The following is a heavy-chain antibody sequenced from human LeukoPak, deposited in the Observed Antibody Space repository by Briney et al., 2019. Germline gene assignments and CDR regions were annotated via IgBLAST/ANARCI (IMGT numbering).Heavy chain of an antibody. J-gene: IGHJ4*02. CDR1: GYTFTGYY. V-gene: IGHV1-2*02. Sequence: ASVKVSCKASGYTFTGYYMHWVRQAPGQGLEWMGWINPNSGGTNYAQKFQGRVTMTRDTSISTAYMELSRLRSDDTAVYYCARGRGEWELLCDYWGQGTLVTVSS. D-gene: IGHD1-26*01. CDR2: INPNSGGT. CDR3: ARGRGEWELLCDY.